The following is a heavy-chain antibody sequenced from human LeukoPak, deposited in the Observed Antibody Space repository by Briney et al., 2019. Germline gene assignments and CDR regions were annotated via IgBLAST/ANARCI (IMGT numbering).Heavy chain of an antibody. J-gene: IGHJ4*02. Sequence: GESLKISCKGSGYSFSTYWIGWVRQMPGKGLEWMGIIYPGDSAPRYSPSFQGPVTIAVDKSISTAYLQWRSLKASDTAMYYCARVGLSTYHFDYWGQGTLVTVSS. D-gene: IGHD3-3*02. V-gene: IGHV5-51*01. CDR1: GYSFSTYW. CDR2: IYPGDSAP. CDR3: ARVGLSTYHFDY.